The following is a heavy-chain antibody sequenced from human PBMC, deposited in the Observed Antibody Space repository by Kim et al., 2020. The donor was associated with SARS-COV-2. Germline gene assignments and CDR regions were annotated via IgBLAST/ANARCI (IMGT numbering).Heavy chain of an antibody. Sequence: SETLSLTCAVYGGSFSGYYWSWIRQPPGKGLEWIGEINHSGSTNYNPSLKSRVTISVDTSKNQFSLKLSSVTAADTAVYYCARGRGYSGYGVGLDYWGQGTLVTVSS. J-gene: IGHJ4*02. CDR3: ARGRGYSGYGVGLDY. D-gene: IGHD5-12*01. CDR2: INHSGST. V-gene: IGHV4-34*01. CDR1: GGSFSGYY.